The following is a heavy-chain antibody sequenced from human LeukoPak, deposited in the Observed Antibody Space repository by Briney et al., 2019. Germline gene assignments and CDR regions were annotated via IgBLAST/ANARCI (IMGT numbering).Heavy chain of an antibody. V-gene: IGHV3-23*01. D-gene: IGHD3-22*01. Sequence: GGSLRLSCAASGFTFSSYAMSWVRQAPGKGLEWVSAISGSGGSTYYADSVKGRFTISRDNSKNTLYLQMNSRRAEDTAVYYCAKSPPYYYDSSGYYLGNFYYFDYWGQGTLVTVSS. CDR3: AKSPPYYYDSSGYYLGNFYYFDY. CDR1: GFTFSSYA. J-gene: IGHJ4*02. CDR2: ISGSGGST.